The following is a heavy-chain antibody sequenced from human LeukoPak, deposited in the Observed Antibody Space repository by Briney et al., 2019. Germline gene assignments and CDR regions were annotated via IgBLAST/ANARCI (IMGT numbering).Heavy chain of an antibody. D-gene: IGHD3-3*01. CDR3: ARALRSLEPPSGY. CDR1: GYTFTSYD. CDR2: MNPNSGNT. V-gene: IGHV1-8*03. Sequence: ASVKVSCKASGYTFTSYDINWVRQATGQGLEWMGWMNPNSGNTGYAQKFQGRVTITRNTSINTAYMELSSLRSEDTAVYYCARALRSLEPPSGYWGQGTLVTVSS. J-gene: IGHJ4*02.